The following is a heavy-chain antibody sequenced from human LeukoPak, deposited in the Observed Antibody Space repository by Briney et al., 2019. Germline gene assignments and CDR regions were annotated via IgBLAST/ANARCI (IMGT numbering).Heavy chain of an antibody. D-gene: IGHD1/OR15-1a*01. Sequence: PGGSLRLSCAASGFTFSDYYMSWIRQAPGKGLEWVSYISSSGSTIYYADSVKGRFTISRDDAKNSLYLQLNSLRAEDTAVYYCARDREHTNFFYGMDVWGQGTTVTVSS. V-gene: IGHV3-11*04. J-gene: IGHJ6*02. CDR1: GFTFSDYY. CDR2: ISSSGSTI. CDR3: ARDREHTNFFYGMDV.